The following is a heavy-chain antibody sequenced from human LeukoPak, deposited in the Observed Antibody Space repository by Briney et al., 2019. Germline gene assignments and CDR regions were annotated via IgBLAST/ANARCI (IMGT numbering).Heavy chain of an antibody. V-gene: IGHV4-34*01. Sequence: SETLSLTCDVYGGSFSGYYWSWIRQPPGKGLEWIGEINHSGSTNYNPSLKSRVTISVDTSKNQFSLKLSSVTAADTAVYYCARGKLTEFDYWGQGTLVTVSS. CDR2: INHSGST. J-gene: IGHJ4*02. CDR3: ARGKLTEFDY. D-gene: IGHD1-14*01. CDR1: GGSFSGYY.